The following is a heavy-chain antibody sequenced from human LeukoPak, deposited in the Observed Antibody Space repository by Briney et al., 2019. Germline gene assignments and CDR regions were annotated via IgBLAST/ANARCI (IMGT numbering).Heavy chain of an antibody. V-gene: IGHV5-10-1*01. D-gene: IGHD3-10*01. Sequence: GEALKISCKGSGYSFTSYWISWVRQMPGKGLEWMGRIDPSDSYTNYSPSFQGHVTISADKSITTAYLQWSSLKASATAMYYCARHNYYGSGRGEWFDPWGQGTLVTVSS. CDR3: ARHNYYGSGRGEWFDP. J-gene: IGHJ5*02. CDR2: IDPSDSYT. CDR1: GYSFTSYW.